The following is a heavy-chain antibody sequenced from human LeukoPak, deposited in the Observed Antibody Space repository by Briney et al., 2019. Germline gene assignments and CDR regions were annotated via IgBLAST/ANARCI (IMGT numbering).Heavy chain of an antibody. V-gene: IGHV4-38-2*01. CDR1: GYSISSGYY. D-gene: IGHD2-2*01. CDR2: IYHSGST. CDR3: ARLRCSSTSCLVY. J-gene: IGHJ4*02. Sequence: SETLSLTCAVSGYSISSGYYWGWIRQPPGKGLEWIGSIYHSGSTYYNPSLKSRVTISVDTSKNQFSLKLSSVTAADTAVYYCARLRCSSTSCLVYWGQGTLVTVSS.